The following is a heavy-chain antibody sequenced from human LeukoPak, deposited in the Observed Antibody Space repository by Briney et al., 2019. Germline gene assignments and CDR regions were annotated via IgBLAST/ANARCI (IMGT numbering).Heavy chain of an antibody. Sequence: GGSLRLSCAASGFTFNSYSMNWFRQAPGKGLEWVSAISGSGFNTFYADSVKGRFTISRDNYKNTLYLRMNSLRAEDTAVYYCAKDFNSGNYYTVDYWGQGTLVTVSS. D-gene: IGHD1-26*01. J-gene: IGHJ4*02. CDR1: GFTFNSYS. CDR2: ISGSGFNT. CDR3: AKDFNSGNYYTVDY. V-gene: IGHV3-23*01.